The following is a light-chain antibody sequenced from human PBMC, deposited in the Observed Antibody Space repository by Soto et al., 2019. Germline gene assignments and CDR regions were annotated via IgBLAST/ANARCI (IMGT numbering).Light chain of an antibody. CDR2: GAS. CDR3: QHYGSSPPWT. J-gene: IGKJ1*01. Sequence: EIVLTQSPGTLSLSPGERATLSCRASQSVSSSYLAWYQQKPGQAPRLLIYGASSRATGIPDRFSCSGSGTDFTLTISRLEPEDFALYYCQHYGSSPPWTFGQGTKVEIK. V-gene: IGKV3-20*01. CDR1: QSVSSSY.